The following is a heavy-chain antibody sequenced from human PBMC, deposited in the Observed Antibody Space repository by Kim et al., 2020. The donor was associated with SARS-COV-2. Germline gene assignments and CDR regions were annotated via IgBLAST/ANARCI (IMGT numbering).Heavy chain of an antibody. J-gene: IGHJ5*02. Sequence: KARFTISRDNAKTSLYLQMNSLRDEDTAVYYCASSSYGSGTYYPNWFDPWGQGTLVTVSS. V-gene: IGHV3-48*02. D-gene: IGHD3-10*01. CDR3: ASSSYGSGTYYPNWFDP.